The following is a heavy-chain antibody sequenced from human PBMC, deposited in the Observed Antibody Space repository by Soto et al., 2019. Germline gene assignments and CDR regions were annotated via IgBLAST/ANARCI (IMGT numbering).Heavy chain of an antibody. CDR1: GFTFSNYG. CDR3: ASRREVIGYYGMDV. Sequence: GGSLRLSCAASGFTFSNYGMHWVRQAPGKGLEWVAIVSHNGNDKYYVDSVKGRFTISRDNSKNTVYLQMNNLRADDTAVYYCASRREVIGYYGMDVWGQGTTVTVSS. CDR2: VSHNGNDK. D-gene: IGHD3-22*01. V-gene: IGHV3-30*03. J-gene: IGHJ6*02.